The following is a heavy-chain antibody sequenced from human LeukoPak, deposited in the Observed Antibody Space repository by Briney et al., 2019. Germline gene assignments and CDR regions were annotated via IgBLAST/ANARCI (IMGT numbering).Heavy chain of an antibody. J-gene: IGHJ4*02. CDR1: GYSFPSYW. V-gene: IGHV5-51*01. CDR3: ATVVVIASTQWHFDS. D-gene: IGHD2-21*01. CDR2: IHPGDSDT. Sequence: GESLKISCKGSGYSFPSYWIGWVRQMPGKGLEWMGLIHPGDSDTRYSPSFQDQVTISVAKSISTAYLQWSSLEASDTAMYYYATVVVIASTQWHFDSWGQGTLVTVSS.